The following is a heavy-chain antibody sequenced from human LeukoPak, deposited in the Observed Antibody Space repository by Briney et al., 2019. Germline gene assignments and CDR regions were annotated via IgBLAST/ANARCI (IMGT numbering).Heavy chain of an antibody. Sequence: GESLKISCKGSGYSFTSYWIGWVRQMPGKGLEWMGIIYPGDSDTRYSPSFQGQVTISADKSIGTAYLQWSGLKASDTAMYYCATTTLYDFWSGYYPYYFDYWGQGTLVTVSS. CDR1: GYSFTSYW. CDR3: ATTTLYDFWSGYYPYYFDY. D-gene: IGHD3-3*01. J-gene: IGHJ4*02. CDR2: IYPGDSDT. V-gene: IGHV5-51*01.